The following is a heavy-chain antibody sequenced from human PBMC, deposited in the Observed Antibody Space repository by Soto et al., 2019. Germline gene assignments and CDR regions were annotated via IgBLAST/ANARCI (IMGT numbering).Heavy chain of an antibody. J-gene: IGHJ6*02. D-gene: IGHD3-3*01. CDR3: ARDHGVQDFLSGSTDYYYVMDV. CDR1: ACSMSSPY. V-gene: IGHV4-59*11. CDR2: IYDSGST. Sequence: XETRSLPCVLAACSMSSPYWRWIRQPPGRGLEWIGYIYDSGSTNYNPSLKSRVTISVDTSKNQFSLKLSSVTAADTAVYYCARDHGVQDFLSGSTDYYYVMDVWRQGTTVTVSS.